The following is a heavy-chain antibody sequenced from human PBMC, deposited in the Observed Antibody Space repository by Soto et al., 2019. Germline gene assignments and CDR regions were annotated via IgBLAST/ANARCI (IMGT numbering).Heavy chain of an antibody. V-gene: IGHV4-34*01. Sequence: QVQLQQWGAGLLKPSETLSLTCAVYGGSFSGYYWSWIRQPPGKGLEWIGEINHSGSTNYNPSLTSRVTISVDTSKNQFSLKLSSVTAADTAVYYCARLRGIAVAGVAYWGQGTLVTVSS. CDR1: GGSFSGYY. CDR3: ARLRGIAVAGVAY. CDR2: INHSGST. J-gene: IGHJ4*02. D-gene: IGHD6-19*01.